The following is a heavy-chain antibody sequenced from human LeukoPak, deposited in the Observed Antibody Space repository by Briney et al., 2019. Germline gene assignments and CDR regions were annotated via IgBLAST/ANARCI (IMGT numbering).Heavy chain of an antibody. Sequence: PGDSLRLSCVASGFTFSNYPLTWVRQSPGKGLEWVSTIGGSDDTYYADSVKGRFTISRDDDKNSLYLQMNSLRGEDTAVYYCARDMNWGSGAFDIWGQGTMVTVSS. CDR1: GFTFSNYP. D-gene: IGHD7-27*01. V-gene: IGHV3-69-1*01. CDR2: IGGSDDT. J-gene: IGHJ3*02. CDR3: ARDMNWGSGAFDI.